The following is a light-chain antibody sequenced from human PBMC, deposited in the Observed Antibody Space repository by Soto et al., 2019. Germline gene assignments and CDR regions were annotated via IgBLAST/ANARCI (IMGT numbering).Light chain of an antibody. Sequence: DIQMTQSPSSVSASVGDRVTITCRASQDILSWLAWYQQKPGEAPRLLIYASSNLQSGVPSRFSGSGSGTDFPLTSSSRQPEDFATYYCQQANSCPITFGAGTRLDIK. V-gene: IGKV1-12*01. CDR3: QQANSCPIT. CDR2: ASS. J-gene: IGKJ3*01. CDR1: QDILSW.